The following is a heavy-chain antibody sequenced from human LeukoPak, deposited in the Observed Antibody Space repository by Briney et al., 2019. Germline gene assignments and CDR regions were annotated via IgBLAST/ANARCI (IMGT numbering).Heavy chain of an antibody. CDR1: GFTFSSYG. V-gene: IGHV3-7*01. D-gene: IGHD1-14*01. J-gene: IGHJ5*02. CDR2: IKQDGSEK. Sequence: GGSLRLSCAASGFTFSSYGMSWVRQAPGKGLEWVANIKQDGSEKYYVDSVKGRFTISRDNAKNSLYLQMNSLRAEDTAVYYCARETGWFDPWGQGTLVTVSS. CDR3: ARETGWFDP.